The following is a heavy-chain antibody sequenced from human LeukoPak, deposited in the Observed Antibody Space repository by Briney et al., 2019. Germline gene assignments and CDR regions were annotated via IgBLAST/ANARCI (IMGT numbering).Heavy chain of an antibody. D-gene: IGHD2-15*01. V-gene: IGHV3-64*01. CDR1: GFTFSSYA. J-gene: IGHJ4*02. CDR3: ASDSAWNLHGGYLDH. CDR2: ISSNGGST. Sequence: GGSLRLSCAASGFTFSSYAMHWVRQAPGKGLEYVSAISSNGGSTYYANSVKGRFTISRDNSKNTLYLQMNSLRSEDTAVYYCASDSAWNLHGGYLDHWGQGTLVSVSS.